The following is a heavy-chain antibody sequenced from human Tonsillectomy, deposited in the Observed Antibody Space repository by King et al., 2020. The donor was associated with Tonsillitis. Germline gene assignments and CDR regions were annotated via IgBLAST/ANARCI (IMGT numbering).Heavy chain of an antibody. D-gene: IGHD4-23*01. CDR1: GFTFSSYG. CDR2: ISDDGRTK. CDR3: ARDPDYGGNSGFDY. Sequence: HVQLVESGGGVVRPGRSLRLSCAASGFTFSSYGMHWVRQAPGKGLEWVAVISDDGRTKYYADSVMGRFTMSRDNSKKTVYLQMNFLRAEDTAVYYCARDPDYGGNSGFDYWGQGTLVTVSS. J-gene: IGHJ4*02. V-gene: IGHV3-33*05.